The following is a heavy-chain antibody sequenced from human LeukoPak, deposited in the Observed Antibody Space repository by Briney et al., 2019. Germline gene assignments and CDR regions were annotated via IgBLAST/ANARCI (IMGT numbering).Heavy chain of an antibody. Sequence: GGSLRLSCAVSGFNLNSYAMHWVRQAPGKGLKWVAVIRHDEANSFYADSVQGQFTISRDTSKKLLYLQMNSLRVEDTAVYYCAKEYTPSSPLGELDSWGQGTLVTVSS. CDR2: IRHDEANS. CDR3: AKEYTPSSPLGELDS. V-gene: IGHV3-30*02. D-gene: IGHD6-6*01. J-gene: IGHJ4*02. CDR1: GFNLNSYA.